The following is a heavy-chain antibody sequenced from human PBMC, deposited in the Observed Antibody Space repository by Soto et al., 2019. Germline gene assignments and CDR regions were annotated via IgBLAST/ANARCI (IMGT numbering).Heavy chain of an antibody. CDR1: GGSISSYY. Sequence: TLSLTCTVSGGSISSYYWSWIRQPPGKGLEWIGYIYYSGSTNYNPSLKSRVTISVDTSKNQFSLKLSSVTAADTAVYYCARETVVTATGDYFDYWGQGTLVTVSS. CDR3: ARETVVTATGDYFDY. CDR2: IYYSGST. V-gene: IGHV4-59*01. J-gene: IGHJ4*02. D-gene: IGHD2-21*02.